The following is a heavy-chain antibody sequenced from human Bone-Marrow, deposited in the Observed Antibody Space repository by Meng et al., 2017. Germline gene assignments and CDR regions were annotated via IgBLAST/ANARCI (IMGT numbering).Heavy chain of an antibody. Sequence: GESLKISCAASGFTVSSNEMSWVRQAPGKGLEWVSSISGGSTYYADSVKGRFTISRDTSKNTFYLQLNSLRAEDTAVYYCAKGGTTSYDFLTGAYHLDYWGQGTLVTVSS. J-gene: IGHJ4*02. CDR1: GFTVSSNE. CDR3: AKGGTTSYDFLTGAYHLDY. CDR2: ISGGST. V-gene: IGHV3-38-3*01. D-gene: IGHD3-9*01.